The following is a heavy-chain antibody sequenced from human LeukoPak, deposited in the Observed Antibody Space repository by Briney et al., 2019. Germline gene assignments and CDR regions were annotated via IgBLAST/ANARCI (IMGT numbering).Heavy chain of an antibody. Sequence: GGSLRLSCAASGFTFSSYSMNWVRQAPGKGLEWVSTINGGGVNTHYADSVGGRFTISRDNSKNTLFLQMKSLRDEDTAVYYCAKDLYSNYGPADYWGQGNLITVSS. CDR2: INGGGVNT. J-gene: IGHJ4*02. CDR3: AKDLYSNYGPADY. V-gene: IGHV3-23*01. CDR1: GFTFSSYS. D-gene: IGHD4-11*01.